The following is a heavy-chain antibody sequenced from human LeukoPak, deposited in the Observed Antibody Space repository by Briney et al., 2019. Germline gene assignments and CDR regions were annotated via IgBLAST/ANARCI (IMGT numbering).Heavy chain of an antibody. J-gene: IGHJ5*02. CDR1: GDSISSRDYC. CDR2: IYYSGTT. CDR3: ARVNTQGVPSP. V-gene: IGHV4-39*01. Sequence: SETLSLTCTVSGDSISSRDYCWGWIRQPPGKGLEWIASIYYSGTTHYNPSHQSRVTMSVDTSKNQFSLKLSSVTAADTAVYYCARVNTQGVPSPWGQGILVTVSS. D-gene: IGHD2-15*01.